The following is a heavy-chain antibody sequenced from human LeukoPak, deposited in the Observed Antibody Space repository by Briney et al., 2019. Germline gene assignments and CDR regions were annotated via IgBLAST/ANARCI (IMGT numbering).Heavy chain of an antibody. CDR3: AKDPVATITGPYFDY. J-gene: IGHJ4*02. CDR1: GFTFSSYA. CDR2: ISGSGGST. D-gene: IGHD5-12*01. Sequence: GGSLRLSCAASGFTFSSYAMSWVRQAPGKGLEWVSAISGSGGSTYYADSVKGRSTISRDNSKNTLYLQMNSLRAEDTAVYYCAKDPVATITGPYFDYWGQGTLVTVSS. V-gene: IGHV3-23*01.